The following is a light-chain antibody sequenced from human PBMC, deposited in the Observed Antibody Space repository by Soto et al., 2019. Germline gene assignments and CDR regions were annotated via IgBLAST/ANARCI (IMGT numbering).Light chain of an antibody. CDR3: SSYAASTTVI. CDR2: EVT. V-gene: IGLV2-8*01. Sequence: QSVLTQPPSASGSPGQSVTISCSGTNSDVGGYNYVSWYQLHPDRAPKVMIYEVTKRPSGVPDRFSGSKSGNTASLTVSGLQAEDEGDYSCSSYAASTTVIFGGGTKVTVL. CDR1: NSDVGGYNY. J-gene: IGLJ2*01.